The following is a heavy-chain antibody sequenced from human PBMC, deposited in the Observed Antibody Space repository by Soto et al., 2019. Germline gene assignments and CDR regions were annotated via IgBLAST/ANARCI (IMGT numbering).Heavy chain of an antibody. CDR3: ARVASKWIQLWSFDY. D-gene: IGHD5-18*01. CDR2: INHSGST. Sequence: PSETLSLTCAVYGGSFIGYYWSWIRQPPGKGLEWIGEINHSGSTNYNPSLKSRVTISVDTSKNQFSLKLSSVTAADTAVYYCARVASKWIQLWSFDYWGQGTLVTVSS. CDR1: GGSFIGYY. J-gene: IGHJ4*02. V-gene: IGHV4-34*01.